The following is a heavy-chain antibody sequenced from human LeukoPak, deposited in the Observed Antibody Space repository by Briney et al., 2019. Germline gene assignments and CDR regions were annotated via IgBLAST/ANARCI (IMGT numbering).Heavy chain of an antibody. V-gene: IGHV1-18*01. CDR1: GYTFTSYG. D-gene: IGHD2-21*01. J-gene: IGHJ4*02. CDR3: AREQRLWSFDD. Sequence: ASVTVSCKASGYTFTSYGISWVRQAPGQGLEWMGWISAYNGNTNYAQKLQGRVTMNTDTSARTAYIELRSLRSDDTSVYYCAREQRLWSFDDWGQGALVTVSS. CDR2: ISAYNGNT.